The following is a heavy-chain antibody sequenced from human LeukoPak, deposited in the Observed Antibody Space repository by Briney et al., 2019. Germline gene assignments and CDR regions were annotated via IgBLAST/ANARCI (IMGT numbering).Heavy chain of an antibody. J-gene: IGHJ4*02. V-gene: IGHV1-2*02. CDR2: INPNSGGT. Sequence: ASVKVSCKASGYTFTGYYMHWVRQAPGQGLGWMGWINPNSGGTNYAQKFQGRVTMTRDTSISTAYMELSRLRSDDTAVYYCARGSSSSPTFDYWGQGTLVTVSS. D-gene: IGHD6-6*01. CDR3: ARGSSSSPTFDY. CDR1: GYTFTGYY.